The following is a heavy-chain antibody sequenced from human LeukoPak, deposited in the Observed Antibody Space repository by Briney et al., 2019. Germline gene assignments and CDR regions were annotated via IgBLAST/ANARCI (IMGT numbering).Heavy chain of an antibody. CDR3: ARSHAIPFDY. CDR2: ISSSSSYI. Sequence: GGSLRLSCAASGFTFSSYSMNWVRQAPGKGLEWVSSISSSSSYIYYADSVKGRFTISRDNAKNPLYPQMNSLRAEDTAVYYCARSHAIPFDYWGQGTLVTVSS. J-gene: IGHJ4*02. V-gene: IGHV3-21*01. CDR1: GFTFSSYS.